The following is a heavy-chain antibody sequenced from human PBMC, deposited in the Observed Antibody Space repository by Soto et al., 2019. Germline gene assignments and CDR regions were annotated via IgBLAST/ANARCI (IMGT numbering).Heavy chain of an antibody. Sequence: ASVKVSCKASGGTFSSYAISWVRQAPGQGLEWMGGIIPIFGTANYAQKFQGRVTITADESTSTAYMELSSLRSEDTAVYYCARTKTYDFWSGYYLSWFDPWGQGTLVTVSS. V-gene: IGHV1-69*13. J-gene: IGHJ5*02. CDR3: ARTKTYDFWSGYYLSWFDP. CDR2: IIPIFGTA. D-gene: IGHD3-3*01. CDR1: GGTFSSYA.